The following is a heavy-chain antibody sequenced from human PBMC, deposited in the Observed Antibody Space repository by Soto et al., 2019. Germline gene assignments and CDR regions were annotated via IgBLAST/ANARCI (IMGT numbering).Heavy chain of an antibody. Sequence: SQTLSLTCAISGDSVSSNSAAWNWIRQSPSRGLEWLGRTYYRSKWYNDYAVSVKSRITINPDTSKNQFSLQLNSVTPEDTAVYYCARGRPYDFWSGFPEASEHDYYGMDVWGQGTTVTVSS. CDR2: TYYRSKWYN. CDR3: ARGRPYDFWSGFPEASEHDYYGMDV. CDR1: GDSVSSNSAA. V-gene: IGHV6-1*01. J-gene: IGHJ6*02. D-gene: IGHD3-3*01.